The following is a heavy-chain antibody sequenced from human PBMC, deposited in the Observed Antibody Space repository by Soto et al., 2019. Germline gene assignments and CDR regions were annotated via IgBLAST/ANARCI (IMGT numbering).Heavy chain of an antibody. V-gene: IGHV1-46*03. CDR3: ARASGTPKGAFDI. CDR1: GYTFTSYY. CDR2: INPSGGST. Sequence: ASVKVSCKASGYTFTSYYMHWVRQAPGQGLEWMGIINPSGGSTSYAQKFQGRVTMTRDTSTSTVYMELSSLRSEDMAVYYCARASGTPKGAFDIWGQGTMVTVSS. D-gene: IGHD2-15*01. J-gene: IGHJ3*02.